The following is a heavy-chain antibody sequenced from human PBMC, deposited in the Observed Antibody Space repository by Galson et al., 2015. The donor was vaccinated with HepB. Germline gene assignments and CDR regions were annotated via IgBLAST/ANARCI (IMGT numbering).Heavy chain of an antibody. V-gene: IGHV3-7*01. Sequence: SLRLSCAASGFTFSSYWMSWVRQAPGKGLEWVANIKQDGSEKYYVDSVKGRFTISRDNAKNSLYLQMNSLRAEDTAVYYCARKRGGYYGSGSYQIDYWGQGTLVTVSS. CDR1: GFTFSSYW. D-gene: IGHD3-10*01. CDR3: ARKRGGYYGSGSYQIDY. J-gene: IGHJ4*02. CDR2: IKQDGSEK.